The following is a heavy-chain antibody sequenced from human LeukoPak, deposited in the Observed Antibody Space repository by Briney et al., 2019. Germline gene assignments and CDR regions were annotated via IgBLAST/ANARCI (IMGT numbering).Heavy chain of an antibody. CDR1: GGSISSYY. V-gene: IGHV4-59*01. J-gene: IGHJ3*02. D-gene: IGHD6-13*01. Sequence: SETLSLTCTVSGGSISSYYWSWIRQPPGKGLEWIGYIYYSGSTKYNPSLKSRVTISVDTSKDQFSLKLSSVTAADTAVYFCARESSSWSDAFDIWGQGTMVTVSS. CDR2: IYYSGST. CDR3: ARESSSWSDAFDI.